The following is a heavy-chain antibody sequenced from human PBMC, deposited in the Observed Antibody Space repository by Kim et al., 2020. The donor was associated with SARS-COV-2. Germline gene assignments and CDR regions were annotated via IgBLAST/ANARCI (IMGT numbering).Heavy chain of an antibody. CDR3: ARGKAAIIAAGYFDS. D-gene: IGHD6-13*01. V-gene: IGHV4-34*01. J-gene: IGHJ4*02. Sequence: SLKSRVTILVDTSKNQFSLKLSSVTAADTAVYYCARGKAAIIAAGYFDSCGQGTRVTVSS.